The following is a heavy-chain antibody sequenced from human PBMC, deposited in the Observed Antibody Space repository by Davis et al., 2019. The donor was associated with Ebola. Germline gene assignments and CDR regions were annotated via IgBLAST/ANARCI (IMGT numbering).Heavy chain of an antibody. CDR1: GFTFDDYA. D-gene: IGHD1-26*01. CDR2: ISWNSGSI. J-gene: IGHJ4*02. V-gene: IGHV3-9*01. Sequence: PGGSLRLSCAASGFTFDDYAMHWVRQAPGKGLEWVSGISWNSGSIGYADSVKGRFTISRDNAKNSLYLQMNSLRAEDTALYYCAKDKGGYSGSQRGFDYWGQGTLVTVSS. CDR3: AKDKGGYSGSQRGFDY.